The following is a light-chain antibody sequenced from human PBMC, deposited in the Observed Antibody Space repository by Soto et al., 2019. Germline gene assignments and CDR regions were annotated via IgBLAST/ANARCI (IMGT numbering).Light chain of an antibody. J-gene: IGKJ1*01. V-gene: IGKV1-39*01. CDR1: RSISSY. CDR3: QQRYSTPPWT. CDR2: GAS. Sequence: DIQMTQSPSSLSASVGDRVTITCRASRSISSYLNWYKQKPGKAPNLLIYGASTLQSGVPSRFSRSGSGTDLTLTISSLQPQDFATYYCQQRYSTPPWTFGQGTNVEIK.